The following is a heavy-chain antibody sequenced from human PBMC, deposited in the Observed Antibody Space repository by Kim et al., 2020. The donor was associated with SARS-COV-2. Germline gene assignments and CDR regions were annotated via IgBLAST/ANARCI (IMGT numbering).Heavy chain of an antibody. V-gene: IGHV3-23*01. CDR3: AKGHPRSSSAGFGETFDY. J-gene: IGHJ4*02. CDR2: ISGSGGST. CDR1: GFTFSSYA. Sequence: GGSLRLSCAASGFTFSSYAMSWVRQAPGKGLEWVSAISGSGGSTYYADSVKGRFTISRDNSKNTLYLQMNSLRAEDTAVYYCAKGHPRSSSAGFGETFDYWGQGTLVTVSS. D-gene: IGHD3-10*01.